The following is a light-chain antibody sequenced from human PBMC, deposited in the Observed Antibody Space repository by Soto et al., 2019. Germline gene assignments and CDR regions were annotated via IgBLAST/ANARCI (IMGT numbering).Light chain of an antibody. CDR3: QQYNSIPPT. V-gene: IGKV4-1*01. Sequence: DIMMTQSPDSLAVSLGERATINCKSSQSVLYSSNNKNYLAWFQQKPRQPPKLLIYWASTRVSGVPDRFSGSGSGTDFTLTISSLQAEDVAVYYCQQYNSIPPTFGQGTKVEIK. CDR1: QSVLYSSNNKNY. J-gene: IGKJ1*01. CDR2: WAS.